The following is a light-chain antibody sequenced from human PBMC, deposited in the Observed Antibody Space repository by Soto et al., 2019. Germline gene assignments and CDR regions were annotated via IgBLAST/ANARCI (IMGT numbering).Light chain of an antibody. CDR2: GNS. CDR1: SSNIGAGYD. J-gene: IGLJ2*01. V-gene: IGLV1-40*01. Sequence: QPVLTQPPSVSGAPGQRVTISCTGSSSNIGAGYDVHWYQQLPGTAPKLLIYGNSNRPSGVPDRFSGSKSGTSASLAITGLQAEDEADYYCQSDDSSLSGSDVVFGGGTKLTVL. CDR3: QSDDSSLSGSDVV.